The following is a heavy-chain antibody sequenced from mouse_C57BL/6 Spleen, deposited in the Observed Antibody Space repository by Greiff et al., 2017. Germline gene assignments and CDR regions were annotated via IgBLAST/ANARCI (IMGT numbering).Heavy chain of an antibody. Sequence: DAGGGLVQPKGSLKLSCAASGFTFNTYAMHWVRQAPGKGLEWVARIRSKSSYYATYYADSVKDRFTITSDDSLSLLYLQMNNLKAEDTAMYYGVREGMIYFDYWGQGTTLTVSS. D-gene: IGHD2-4*01. CDR1: GFTFNTYA. J-gene: IGHJ2*01. V-gene: IGHV10-3*01. CDR3: VREGMIYFDY. CDR2: IRSKSSYYAT.